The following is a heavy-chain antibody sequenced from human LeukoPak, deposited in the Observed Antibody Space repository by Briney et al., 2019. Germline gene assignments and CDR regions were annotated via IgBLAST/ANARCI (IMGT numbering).Heavy chain of an antibody. Sequence: GGSLRLSCAASGFTFSSYGMSWVRQAPGKGLEWVSAISGSGGSTYYADSVKGRLTISRDNAKNTLYLQMNSLRAEDTAVYYCARESYCSGGSCYSGRAFDIWGQGTMVTVSS. CDR2: ISGSGGST. J-gene: IGHJ3*02. V-gene: IGHV3-23*01. CDR1: GFTFSSYG. D-gene: IGHD2-15*01. CDR3: ARESYCSGGSCYSGRAFDI.